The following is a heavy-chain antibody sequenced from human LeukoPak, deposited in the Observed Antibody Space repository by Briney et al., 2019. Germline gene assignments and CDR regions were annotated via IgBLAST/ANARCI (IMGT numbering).Heavy chain of an antibody. D-gene: IGHD3-3*01. CDR3: ARVFRPSLTVFIIKGAFDI. CDR1: GFTLRSYS. CDR2: VSTGSNYI. V-gene: IGHV3-21*01. J-gene: IGHJ3*02. Sequence: PGGSLRLSCTASGFTLRSYSLKWARRAPGGGVVWVSSVSTGSNYIYYADSVKGPFTISSDNNKNSLYLQMNSLRVEDTAVYYCARVFRPSLTVFIIKGAFDIWGQGAMVTVSS.